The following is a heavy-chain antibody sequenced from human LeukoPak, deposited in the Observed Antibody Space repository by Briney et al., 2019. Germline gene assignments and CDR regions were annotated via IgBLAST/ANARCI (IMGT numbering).Heavy chain of an antibody. D-gene: IGHD3-3*01. CDR1: GLTFSSYS. CDR3: AREYPDPTYYDFWSGYHHNWLDP. CDR2: ISSSSSYI. J-gene: IGHJ5*02. V-gene: IGHV3-21*01. Sequence: GGSLRLSCAASGLTFSSYSMNWVRQAPGKGLEWVSSISSSSSYIYYADSVKGRFTISRDNAKNSLYLQMNSLRAEDTAVYYCAREYPDPTYYDFWSGYHHNWLDPWGQGTLVTVSS.